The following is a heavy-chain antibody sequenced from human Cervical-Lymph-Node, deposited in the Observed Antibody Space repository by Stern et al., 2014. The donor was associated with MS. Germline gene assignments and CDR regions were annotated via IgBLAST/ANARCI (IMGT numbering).Heavy chain of an antibody. Sequence: QVTLKESGPALVKPTQTLTLTCTFSGFSLSTSGMRVSWIRQPPGKALEWLAHIDCDDDKFYSTSLKTRLTISKDTSKNQVVLTMTNMNPVDTATYYCARSPPYYEFWNDYYYFDYWGQGTLVAVSS. CDR1: GFSLSTSGMR. D-gene: IGHD3-3*01. J-gene: IGHJ4*02. V-gene: IGHV2-70*04. CDR3: ARSPPYYEFWNDYYYFDY. CDR2: IDCDDDK.